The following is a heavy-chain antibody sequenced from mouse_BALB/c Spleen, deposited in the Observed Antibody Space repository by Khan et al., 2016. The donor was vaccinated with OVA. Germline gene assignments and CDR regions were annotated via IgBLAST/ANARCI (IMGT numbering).Heavy chain of an antibody. CDR2: ITPNNGDT. CDR3: TRGGYGSGFAY. J-gene: IGHJ3*01. D-gene: IGHD1-2*01. Sequence: VQLQQSGPELVKPGASMKIPCKASGYIFTDYNMDWVKQSHGKTLEWIGDITPNNGDTIYNQKFKGKATLTVDKSSSKAYMELRILTSDDTAVXYCTRGGYGSGFAYWGQGTLVTVSA. CDR1: GYIFTDYN. V-gene: IGHV1-18*01.